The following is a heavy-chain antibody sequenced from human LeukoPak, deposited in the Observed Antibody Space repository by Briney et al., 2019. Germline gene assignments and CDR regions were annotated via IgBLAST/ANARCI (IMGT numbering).Heavy chain of an antibody. Sequence: SETLSLTCAVCDGYFSGYYWTWIRQPPGKGVEWIGEINHSGSTNNNPSLKSRVTMSLDTSKNQFSLKLTSVTAADSAVYYCARGRGYNAFDIWGQGTMVTVSS. CDR3: ARGRGYNAFDI. CDR2: INHSGST. J-gene: IGHJ3*02. CDR1: DGYFSGYY. V-gene: IGHV4-34*01. D-gene: IGHD5-18*01.